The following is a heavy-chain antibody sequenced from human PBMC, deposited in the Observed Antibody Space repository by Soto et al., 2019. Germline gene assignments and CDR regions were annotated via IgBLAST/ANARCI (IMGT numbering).Heavy chain of an antibody. Sequence: QVQLQESGPGLVKPSETLSLTCAVSGDSISSPNWWSWSRQSPGKGLELIGEMFASGSSNYNPSLDGRVTISLDTSKNHFSLKLTSLTAADTAIYYCAREGFDHRPDYWGQGIPVSVSS. CDR2: MFASGSS. V-gene: IGHV4-4*02. CDR1: GDSISSPNW. CDR3: AREGFDHRPDY. J-gene: IGHJ4*02.